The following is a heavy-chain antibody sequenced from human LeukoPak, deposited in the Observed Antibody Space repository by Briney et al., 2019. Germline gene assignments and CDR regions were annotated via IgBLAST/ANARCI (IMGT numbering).Heavy chain of an antibody. D-gene: IGHD3-22*01. V-gene: IGHV1-8*01. J-gene: IGHJ4*02. CDR2: MNLHGGST. Sequence: ASVKVSCKASGYTFTSYDINWVRQATGQGLEWMGWMNLHGGSTGYAQRFQGRVTMTRDTSISTAYMELRSLRSDDTAVYYCARDGGPYYYDSSGYYYRFDYWGQGTLVTVSS. CDR1: GYTFTSYD. CDR3: ARDGGPYYYDSSGYYYRFDY.